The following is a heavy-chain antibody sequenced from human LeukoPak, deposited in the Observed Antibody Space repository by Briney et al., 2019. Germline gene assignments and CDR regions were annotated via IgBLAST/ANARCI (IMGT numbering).Heavy chain of an antibody. J-gene: IGHJ6*02. CDR2: ISAYNGNT. D-gene: IGHD6-13*01. CDR1: GYTFTSYG. CDR3: ARDPAAAGTTNYYYYYGMGV. Sequence: GASVKVSCKASGYTFTSYGISWVRQAPGQGLEWMGWISAYNGNTNYAQKLQGRVTMTTDTSTSTAYMELRSLRSDDTAVYYCARDPAAAGTTNYYYYYGMGVWGQGTTVTVSS. V-gene: IGHV1-18*01.